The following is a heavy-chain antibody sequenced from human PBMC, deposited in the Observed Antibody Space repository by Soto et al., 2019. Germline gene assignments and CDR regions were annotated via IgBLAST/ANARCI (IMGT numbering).Heavy chain of an antibody. Sequence: GGSLRLSCAASGFTFSDFAMTWVRQAPGKGLECVSLISSGGESAYYADSVKGRFTISRDNARNTVYLQMNSLEAEDTAVYYCAKLPWEVAPSWGQGTLVTVSS. CDR3: AKLPWEVAPS. CDR2: ISSGGESA. J-gene: IGHJ5*02. CDR1: GFTFSDFA. V-gene: IGHV3-23*01. D-gene: IGHD1-26*01.